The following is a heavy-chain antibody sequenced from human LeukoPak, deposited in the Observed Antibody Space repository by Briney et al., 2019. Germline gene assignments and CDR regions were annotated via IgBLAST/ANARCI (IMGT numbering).Heavy chain of an antibody. Sequence: GGSLRLSCAASGFTFSDYYMSWIRQAPGKGLEWVSYISSSGSTIYYADSVKGRFTISRGNAKNSLYLQMNSLRAEDTAVYYCATRPTIAVATNWFDPWGQGTLVTVSS. CDR3: ATRPTIAVATNWFDP. V-gene: IGHV3-11*01. CDR2: ISSSGSTI. D-gene: IGHD6-19*01. J-gene: IGHJ5*02. CDR1: GFTFSDYY.